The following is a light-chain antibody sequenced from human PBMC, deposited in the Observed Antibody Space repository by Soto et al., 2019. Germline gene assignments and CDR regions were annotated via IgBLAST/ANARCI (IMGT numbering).Light chain of an antibody. V-gene: IGKV3-20*01. CDR3: QHYSSLWT. J-gene: IGKJ1*01. CDR1: QSISNNY. Sequence: EIVLTQSPGTLSLSPGERATLSCRTSQSISNNYLAWHQQKPGQAPRLLIYGATSRGTVIPDRFSGSGAGAYFTLSISRLEPEDFAEYCCQHYSSLWTFGQGTKVDIK. CDR2: GAT.